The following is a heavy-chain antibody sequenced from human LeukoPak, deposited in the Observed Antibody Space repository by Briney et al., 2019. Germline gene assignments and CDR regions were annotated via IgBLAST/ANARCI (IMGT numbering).Heavy chain of an antibody. CDR2: INPNSGGT. D-gene: IGHD3-10*01. Sequence: GASVKVSCKASGYTFTGYYMHWVRQAPGQGLEWMGWINPNSGGTNYAQKFQGRVTLTRDTSISTAYMELSRLRSDDTAVYYCARGPMVRGVIIYYYGMDVWGQGTTVTVSS. V-gene: IGHV1-2*02. CDR3: ARGPMVRGVIIYYYGMDV. J-gene: IGHJ6*02. CDR1: GYTFTGYY.